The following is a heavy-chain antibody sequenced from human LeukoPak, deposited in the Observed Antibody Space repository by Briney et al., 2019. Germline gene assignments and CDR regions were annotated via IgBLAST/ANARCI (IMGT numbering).Heavy chain of an antibody. J-gene: IGHJ5*02. CDR2: IYTSGST. D-gene: IGHD3-10*01. CDR1: SGSISSYY. CDR3: ARDLSIAMVRGVIFWFDP. Sequence: SETLSLTCTVSSGSISSYYWSWIRQPAGKGLEWIGRIYTSGSTNYNPSLKSRVTMSVDTSKNQFSLKLSSVTAADTAVYYCARDLSIAMVRGVIFWFDPWGQGTLVTVSS. V-gene: IGHV4-4*07.